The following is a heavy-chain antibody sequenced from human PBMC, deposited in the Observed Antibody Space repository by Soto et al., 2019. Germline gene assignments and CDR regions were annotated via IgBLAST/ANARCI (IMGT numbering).Heavy chain of an antibody. CDR1: GGSISSYY. J-gene: IGHJ6*02. V-gene: IGHV4-4*07. CDR2: IYTSGST. D-gene: IGHD3-10*01. CDR3: ARDRGGTTVRGVIKVYYYGMDV. Sequence: PSETLSLTCTVSGGSISSYYWSWIRQPAGKGLEWIGRIYTSGSTNYNPSLKSRVTMSVDTSKNQFSLKLSSVTAADTAVYYCARDRGGTTVRGVIKVYYYGMDVWGQGTTVTVSS.